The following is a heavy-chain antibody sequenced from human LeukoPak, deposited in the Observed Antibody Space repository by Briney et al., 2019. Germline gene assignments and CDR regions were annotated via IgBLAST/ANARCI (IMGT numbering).Heavy chain of an antibody. J-gene: IGHJ6*02. CDR3: AKLGDCSSTSCYTYYYYYGMDV. Sequence: PPGGSLRLSCAASGFTFSSYEMNWVRQAPGKGLEWVSYISSSGSTIYYADSVKGRFTISRDNSKNTLYLQMNSLRAEDTAVYYCAKLGDCSSTSCYTYYYYYGMDVWGQGTTVTVSS. D-gene: IGHD2-2*01. CDR2: ISSSGSTI. V-gene: IGHV3-48*03. CDR1: GFTFSSYE.